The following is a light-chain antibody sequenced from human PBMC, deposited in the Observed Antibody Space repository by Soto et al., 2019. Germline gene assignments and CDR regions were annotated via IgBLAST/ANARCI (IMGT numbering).Light chain of an antibody. Sequence: EIVLTQSPDTLSLSPGERGMFSYRASQSVSTYLAWYQQKPGQAPRLLIYGASSRATGIPDRFSGSGSGTDFTLTISRLEPEDFAVYYCQQYDTSPWTFGQGTKVEIK. CDR1: QSVSTY. CDR3: QQYDTSPWT. J-gene: IGKJ1*01. CDR2: GAS. V-gene: IGKV3-20*01.